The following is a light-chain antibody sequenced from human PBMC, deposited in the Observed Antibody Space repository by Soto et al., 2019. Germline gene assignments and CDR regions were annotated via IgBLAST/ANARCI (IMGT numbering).Light chain of an antibody. CDR2: AAS. CDR3: QQLNSYPQT. V-gene: IGKV1-9*01. Sequence: DIQLTQSPSFLSAAVGDRVTIACQASQDISSYLAWYQQKPGKAPKLLIYAASTLQSGVPSRFSGSGSGTEFTLTISSLQPEDFATYYCQQLNSYPQTFGQGTKVEIK. J-gene: IGKJ1*01. CDR1: QDISSY.